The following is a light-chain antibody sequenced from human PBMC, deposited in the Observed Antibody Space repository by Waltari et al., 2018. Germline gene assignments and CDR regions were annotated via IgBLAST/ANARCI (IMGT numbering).Light chain of an antibody. CDR1: QEIGSW. J-gene: IGKJ2*01. Sequence: DIQMTQSPSSLSASVGDRVTITWRASQEIGSWLAWYQQKPWKAPKLLIYAVSRLESGVPPRFSGSGSGTDFILAISSLQPEDCGTFYCQQGNSFPYTFGQGTKLEI. V-gene: IGKV1-12*01. CDR3: QQGNSFPYT. CDR2: AVS.